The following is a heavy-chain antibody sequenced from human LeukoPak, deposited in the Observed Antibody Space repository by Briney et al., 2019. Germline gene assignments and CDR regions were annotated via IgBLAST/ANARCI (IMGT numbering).Heavy chain of an antibody. D-gene: IGHD1-26*01. V-gene: IGHV1-69*04. Sequence: SVKVSCKASGGTFSSYAISWVRQAPGQGLEWMGRIIPILGIANYAQKFQGRVTITADKSTSTAYMELSSLRSEDTAVYYCASPTAGSQGDYWGQGTLVTVSS. J-gene: IGHJ4*02. CDR1: GGTFSSYA. CDR3: ASPTAGSQGDY. CDR2: IIPILGIA.